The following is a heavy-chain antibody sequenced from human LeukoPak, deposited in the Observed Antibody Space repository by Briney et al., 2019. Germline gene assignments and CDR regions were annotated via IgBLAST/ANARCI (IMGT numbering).Heavy chain of an antibody. CDR3: ARLAFCTNAVCFSNYYYSMDV. D-gene: IGHD2-8*01. CDR1: GYRFTSYW. CDR2: IYPDDSDT. V-gene: IGHV5-51*01. J-gene: IGHJ6*03. Sequence: PGESLKISCKGSGYRFTSYWIGGVRQMPGKGLEWMGIIYPDDSDTKFSPSFQGQVTISADHSIRPAYLQWSSLKASDTAMYYCARLAFCTNAVCFSNYYYSMDVWGRGTTVTVS.